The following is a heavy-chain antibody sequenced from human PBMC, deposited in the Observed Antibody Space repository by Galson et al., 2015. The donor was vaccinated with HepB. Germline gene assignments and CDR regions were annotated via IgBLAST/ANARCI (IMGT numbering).Heavy chain of an antibody. J-gene: IGHJ3*02. Sequence: SLRLSCAASGFTFSGYWMSWVRQAPGKGLEWVANIKQDGSEKYYVDSVKGRFTISRDNAKNSLYLQMNSLRAEDTAVYYCARDLGWIAAAGGNDAFDIWGQGTMVTVSS. V-gene: IGHV3-7*03. CDR3: ARDLGWIAAAGGNDAFDI. CDR1: GFTFSGYW. CDR2: IKQDGSEK. D-gene: IGHD6-13*01.